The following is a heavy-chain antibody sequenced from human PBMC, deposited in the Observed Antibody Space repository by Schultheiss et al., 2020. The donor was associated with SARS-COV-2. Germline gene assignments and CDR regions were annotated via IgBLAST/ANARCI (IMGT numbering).Heavy chain of an antibody. CDR2: IFYSGNT. Sequence: SETLSLTCAVSGGSISSYYWSWIRQPAGKGLEWIGTIFYSGNTYYNPSLKSRVTISVDTSKNQFSLKLSSVTAADTAVYYCARVVAVAGTPNWFDPWGQGTLVTVSS. V-gene: IGHV4-59*12. CDR1: GGSISSYY. CDR3: ARVVAVAGTPNWFDP. J-gene: IGHJ5*02. D-gene: IGHD6-19*01.